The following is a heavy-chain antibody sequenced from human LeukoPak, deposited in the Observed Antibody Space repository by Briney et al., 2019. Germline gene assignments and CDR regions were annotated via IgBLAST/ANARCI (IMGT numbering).Heavy chain of an antibody. CDR3: ARQPGYYGSGSYPY. CDR2: ISAYNGNT. V-gene: IGHV1-18*01. CDR1: GYTFTSYG. Sequence: ASVKVSCKASGYTFTSYGISWVRQAPGHGLEWMGWISAYNGNTNYAQKLQGRVTMTTDTSTSTAYMELRSLRSDDTAVYYCARQPGYYGSGSYPYWGQGTLVTVSS. D-gene: IGHD3-10*01. J-gene: IGHJ4*02.